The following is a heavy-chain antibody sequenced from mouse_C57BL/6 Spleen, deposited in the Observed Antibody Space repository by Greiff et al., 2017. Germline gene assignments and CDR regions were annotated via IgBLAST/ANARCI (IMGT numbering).Heavy chain of an antibody. J-gene: IGHJ2*01. V-gene: IGHV5-4*01. CDR3: ARELGNYGYFDD. CDR2: ISDGGSYT. CDR1: GFTFSSYA. D-gene: IGHD2-1*01. Sequence: EVQVVESGGGLVKPGGSLKLSCAASGFTFSSYAMSWVRQTPEKRLEWVATISDGGSYTYYPDNVKGRFTISRVNAKNNLYLQMSHLKSEDTAMDYCARELGNYGYFDDWGQGTTLTVSS.